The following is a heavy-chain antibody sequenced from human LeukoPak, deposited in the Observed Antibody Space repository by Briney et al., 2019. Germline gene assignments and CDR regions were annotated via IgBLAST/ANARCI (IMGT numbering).Heavy chain of an antibody. CDR3: ARERVLMVYAYSYFDD. CDR1: GYSISSGYY. J-gene: IGHJ4*01. D-gene: IGHD2-8*01. V-gene: IGHV4-38-2*02. Sequence: SETLSLTCAVSGYSISSGYYGGWSRQPPGKGLEWIGSIYHSGSTYYNPPLKSRVTISVDTSKNQFSLKLRSLHAAHTAAYYCARERVLMVYAYSYFDDWGQGTLVTVSS. CDR2: IYHSGST.